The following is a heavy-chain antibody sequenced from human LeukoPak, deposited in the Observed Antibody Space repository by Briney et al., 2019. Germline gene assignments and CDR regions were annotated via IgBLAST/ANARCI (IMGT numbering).Heavy chain of an antibody. CDR2: IYTSGST. CDR3: ARSANLIRGNYFDY. D-gene: IGHD2-8*01. Sequence: PSETLSLTCTVSGGSISSGSYYWSWIRQPAGKGREWIGRIYTSGSTNYNPSLKSRVTISVDTSKNQFPLKLSSVTAADTAVYYCARSANLIRGNYFDYWGQGTLVTVSS. V-gene: IGHV4-61*02. CDR1: GGSISSGSYY. J-gene: IGHJ4*02.